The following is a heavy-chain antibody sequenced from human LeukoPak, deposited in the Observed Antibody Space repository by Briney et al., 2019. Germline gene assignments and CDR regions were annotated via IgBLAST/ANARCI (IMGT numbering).Heavy chain of an antibody. J-gene: IGHJ3*02. D-gene: IGHD5-18*01. V-gene: IGHV6-1*01. CDR1: GDSVSSNSAA. CDR3: ARDTAPPRGYSYGTDAFDI. CDR2: TYYRSKWYN. Sequence: SQTLSLTCAISGDSVSSNSAAWNWIRQSPSRGLEWLGRTYYRSKWYNDYAVSVKSRITINPDTSKKQFLLKLNSVTPEDEAVYYCARDTAPPRGYSYGTDAFDIWGQGTMVTVSS.